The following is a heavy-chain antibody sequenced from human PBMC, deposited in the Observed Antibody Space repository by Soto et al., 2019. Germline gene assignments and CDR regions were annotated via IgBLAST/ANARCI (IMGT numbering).Heavy chain of an antibody. D-gene: IGHD2-21*02. CDR3: ARSKVVTASPNYYYGMDV. Sequence: GASVQVSCQASGGTFSSYAISWVRQAPGQGLEWMGGIIPIFVTANYAQKFQGRVTITADESTSTAYMELSSLRSEDTAVYYCARSKVVTASPNYYYGMDVWGQGTTVTVSS. V-gene: IGHV1-69*13. J-gene: IGHJ6*02. CDR2: IIPIFVTA. CDR1: GGTFSSYA.